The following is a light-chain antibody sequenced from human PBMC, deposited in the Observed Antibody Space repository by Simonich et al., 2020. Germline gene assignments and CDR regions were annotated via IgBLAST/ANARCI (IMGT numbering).Light chain of an antibody. CDR1: SSDVGSYNR. CDR3: SSYTSSSTLV. CDR2: EVS. V-gene: IGLV2-18*02. Sequence: QSALTQPPSVSGSPGQSVTISCTDTSSDVGSYNRVSWYQQPPGTAPKLMIYEVSNRPSGVPVRFSGSKSGNTASLTISGLQAEDEADYYCSSYTSSSTLVFGGGTKLTVL. J-gene: IGLJ3*02.